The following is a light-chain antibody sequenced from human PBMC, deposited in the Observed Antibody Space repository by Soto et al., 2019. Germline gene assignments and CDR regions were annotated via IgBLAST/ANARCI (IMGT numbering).Light chain of an antibody. V-gene: IGKV3-15*01. J-gene: IGKJ3*01. CDR2: DAS. Sequence: EIVMTQSPATLSVSPGERATLSCRASQSVGSNLAWYQQKPGQAPRLLIYDASTRATGIPARFIGSGSGTEFTLTISSLQSEDFAVYYCQHYNNWPLFGPGTKVDIK. CDR3: QHYNNWPL. CDR1: QSVGSN.